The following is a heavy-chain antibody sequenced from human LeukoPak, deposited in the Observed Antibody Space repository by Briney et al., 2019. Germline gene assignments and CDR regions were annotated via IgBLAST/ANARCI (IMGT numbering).Heavy chain of an antibody. CDR1: GFTFSSYA. CDR3: AKDTLFDWLYDY. Sequence: PGGSLRLSCAASGFTFSSYAMSWVRQAPGKGLEWVSAISGSGGSTYCADSVKGRFTISRDNSKNTLYLQMNSLRAEDTAVYYCAKDTLFDWLYDYWGQGTLVTVSS. CDR2: ISGSGGST. J-gene: IGHJ4*02. D-gene: IGHD3-9*01. V-gene: IGHV3-23*01.